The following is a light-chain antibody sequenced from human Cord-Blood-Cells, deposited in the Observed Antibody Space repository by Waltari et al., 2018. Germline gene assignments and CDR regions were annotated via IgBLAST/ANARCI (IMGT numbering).Light chain of an antibody. CDR3: CSYAGSSTLV. Sequence: QSALTQPASVSGSPGQSITISCTGTSSDDGSYNLFSWYQQHPGKAPKLMIYEGSKRPSGVSNRFSGSKSGNTASLTISGLQAEDEADYYCCSYAGSSTLVFGGGTKLTVL. CDR2: EGS. J-gene: IGLJ2*01. V-gene: IGLV2-23*01. CDR1: SSDDGSYNL.